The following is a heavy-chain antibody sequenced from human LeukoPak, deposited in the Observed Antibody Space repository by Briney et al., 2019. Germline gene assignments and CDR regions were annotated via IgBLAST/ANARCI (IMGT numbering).Heavy chain of an antibody. CDR1: GFPFTSYP. J-gene: IGHJ2*01. CDR3: AREPRMAGYFDL. Sequence: GGSLRLSCAASGFPFTSYPMHWVRQAPDKGPEWVAIISYDGSNNYYADSVKGRFTISRDNSKNTLYPQMNSLRAEDTAVYYCAREPRMAGYFDLWGRGTLVTVSS. CDR2: ISYDGSNN. V-gene: IGHV3-30-3*01. D-gene: IGHD5-24*01.